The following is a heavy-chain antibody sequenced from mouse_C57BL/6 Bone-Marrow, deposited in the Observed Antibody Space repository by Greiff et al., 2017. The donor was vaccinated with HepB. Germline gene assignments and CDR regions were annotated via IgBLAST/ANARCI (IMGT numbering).Heavy chain of an antibody. CDR3: ARHGSINWGLDY. CDR2: ISNLAYSI. CDR1: GFTFSDYG. Sequence: EVKLQESGGGLVQPGGSLKLSCAASGFTFSDYGMAWVRQAPRKGPEWVAFISNLAYSIYYADTVTGRFTISRENAKNTLYLEMSSLRSEDTAMYYCARHGSINWGLDYWGQGTTLTVSS. V-gene: IGHV5-15*01. D-gene: IGHD4-1*01. J-gene: IGHJ2*01.